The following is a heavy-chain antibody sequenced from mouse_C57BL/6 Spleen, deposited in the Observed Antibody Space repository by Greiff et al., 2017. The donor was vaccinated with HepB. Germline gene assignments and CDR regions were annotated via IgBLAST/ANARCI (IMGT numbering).Heavy chain of an antibody. D-gene: IGHD2-3*01. Sequence: QVQLQQPGAELVKPGASVKLSCKASGYTFTSYWMQWVKQRPGQGLEWIGEIDPSDSYTNYNQKFKGKATLTVDTSSSTAYMQLSSLTSEDSAVYYCARRDYDGYYAYWGKGTTLTVSS. CDR2: IDPSDSYT. CDR3: ARRDYDGYYAY. CDR1: GYTFTSYW. V-gene: IGHV1-50*01. J-gene: IGHJ2*01.